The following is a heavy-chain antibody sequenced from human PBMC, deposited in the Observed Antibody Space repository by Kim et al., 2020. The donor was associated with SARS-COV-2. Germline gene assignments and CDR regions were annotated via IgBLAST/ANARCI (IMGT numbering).Heavy chain of an antibody. Sequence: SETLSLTCTVSGGSISSNYWSWIRQSPGKGLEWIGYIFHSGGTSYNPSLKSRVIISVDTSKTQFYLNLTSVTAADTAVYFCAKFGHCSGVGCSNYFDPWGQGTLVTVSS. J-gene: IGHJ5*02. D-gene: IGHD2-15*01. CDR3: AKFGHCSGVGCSNYFDP. CDR1: GGSISSNY. CDR2: IFHSGGT. V-gene: IGHV4-59*13.